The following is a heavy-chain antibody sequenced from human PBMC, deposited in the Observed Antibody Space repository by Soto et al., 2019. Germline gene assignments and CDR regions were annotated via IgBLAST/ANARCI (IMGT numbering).Heavy chain of an antibody. CDR1: GGSLNAYF. D-gene: IGHD6-19*01. V-gene: IGHV4-59*01. J-gene: IGHJ4*02. CDR3: ARGVDRQWADY. CDR2: IYYSGST. Sequence: SESLSLTCTVSGGSLNAYFWTWIRQPPGKGLEWIGYIYYSGSTNYNPSLKSRVSISLHTSKNQFSLKLSSVTAADTAVYYCARGVDRQWADYWGQGTLVTVSS.